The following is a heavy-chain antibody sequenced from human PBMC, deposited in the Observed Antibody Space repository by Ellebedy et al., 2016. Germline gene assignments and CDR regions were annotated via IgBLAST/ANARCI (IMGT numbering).Heavy chain of an antibody. CDR1: GFTFNTSG. CDR3: AKDFSSSWEYLDY. V-gene: IGHV3-30*18. J-gene: IGHJ4*02. D-gene: IGHD6-13*01. CDR2: ISYSGIHK. Sequence: GESLKISXAASGFTFNTSGMHWVRQAPGKGLEWVAVISYSGIHKFYADSVKGRFTISRDNSKNTLYLQMNSLRAEDTAVYYCAKDFSSSWEYLDYWGQGTLVTVSS.